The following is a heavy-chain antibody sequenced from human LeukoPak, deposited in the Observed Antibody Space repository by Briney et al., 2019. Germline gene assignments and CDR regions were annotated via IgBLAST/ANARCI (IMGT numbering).Heavy chain of an antibody. CDR3: ARLNNSSSWYFGEYFQH. V-gene: IGHV4-39*01. J-gene: IGHJ1*01. D-gene: IGHD6-13*01. CDR1: GGSISSSSYY. Sequence: SETLSLTCTVSGGSISSSSYYWGWIRQPPGKGLEWIGSIYYSGSTYYNPSLKSRVTISVDTSKDQFSLKLSSVTAADTAVYYCARLNNSSSWYFGEYFQHWGQGTLVTVSS. CDR2: IYYSGST.